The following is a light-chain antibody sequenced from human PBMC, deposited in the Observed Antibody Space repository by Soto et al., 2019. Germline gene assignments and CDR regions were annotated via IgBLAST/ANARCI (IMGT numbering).Light chain of an antibody. CDR2: GAS. Sequence: ETVMPQSPATLSVTPGISAPFSSTASQSVSSNLAWYQQKPGQAPRLLIYGASIRATGIPARFSGSGSGTEFTLTISTLQSEDFAIYYCQHYNNWPPWTFGQGAKVDI. CDR3: QHYNNWPPWT. V-gene: IGKV3-15*01. J-gene: IGKJ1*01. CDR1: QSVSSN.